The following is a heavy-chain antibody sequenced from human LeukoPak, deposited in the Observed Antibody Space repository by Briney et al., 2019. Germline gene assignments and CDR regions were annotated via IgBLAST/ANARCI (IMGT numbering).Heavy chain of an antibody. D-gene: IGHD2-8*01. CDR3: ARLYPAPFDP. J-gene: IGHJ5*02. V-gene: IGHV4-34*01. CDR1: GGSFSGYY. Sequence: SETLSLTCAVYGGSFSGYYWSWIRQPPGKGLEWIGEINHSGSTNYNPSLKSRVTISVDTSKNQFSLKLSSVTAADTAVYYCARLYPAPFDPWGQGTLVTVSS. CDR2: INHSGST.